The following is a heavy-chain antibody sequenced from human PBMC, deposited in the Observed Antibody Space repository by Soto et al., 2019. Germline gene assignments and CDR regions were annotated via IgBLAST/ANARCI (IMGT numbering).Heavy chain of an antibody. Sequence: QLQLQESGPGLVKPSETLSLTGTVSGGSISSSSYSWGWISQPPGKGLEWIGSIYYSGRTYYNPSRKRRVTISLDTSKNQSSRKLSSVSAADTAVYYCARLPPPYSDIVTGYYMDSCGQGTLVAFCS. CDR3: ARLPPPYSDIVTGYYMDS. J-gene: IGHJ4*02. CDR1: GGSISSSSYS. CDR2: IYYSGRT. D-gene: IGHD3-9*01. V-gene: IGHV4-39*01.